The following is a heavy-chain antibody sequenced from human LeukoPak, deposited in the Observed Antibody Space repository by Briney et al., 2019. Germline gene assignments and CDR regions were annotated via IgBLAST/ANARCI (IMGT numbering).Heavy chain of an antibody. J-gene: IGHJ4*02. D-gene: IGHD6-13*01. CDR2: ISWNSGSI. CDR3: ARDDSSTWYIGY. CDR1: GFTFDDYA. Sequence: PGGSLRLSCAASGFTFDDYAMHWVRQAPGKGLEWVSGISWNSGSIGYADSVKGRFTISRDNAKNSLYLQMNSLRDEDTAVYYCARDDSSTWYIGYWGQGTLVTVSS. V-gene: IGHV3-9*01.